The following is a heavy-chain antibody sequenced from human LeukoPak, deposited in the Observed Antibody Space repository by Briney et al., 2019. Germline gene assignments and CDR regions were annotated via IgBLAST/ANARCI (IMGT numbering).Heavy chain of an antibody. CDR1: GFTFSSYS. J-gene: IGHJ2*01. V-gene: IGHV3-21*01. Sequence: TGGSLRLSCAASGFTFSSYSMNWVRQAPGKGLEWVSSISSSSSYIYYADSVKGRFTISRDNAKNSLYLQMNSLRAEDTAVYYCARDRGGSYWCFDLWGRGTLVTVSS. CDR3: ARDRGGSYWCFDL. CDR2: ISSSSSYI.